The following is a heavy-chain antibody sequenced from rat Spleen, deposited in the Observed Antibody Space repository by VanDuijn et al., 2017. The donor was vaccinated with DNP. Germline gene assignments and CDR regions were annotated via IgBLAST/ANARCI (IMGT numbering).Heavy chain of an antibody. D-gene: IGHD1-7*01. J-gene: IGHJ2*01. Sequence: EVQLVESGGNFVQPGRSLKLSCAAAVFSFSDYDMAWVRQAPKKGLEWVVTINYDGGSTYYRDSLKGRFTISRDTAKSTLYLQMDSLRSEDTATYFCAREITGMTLDYWGQGVMVTVSS. CDR2: INYDGGST. V-gene: IGHV5-7*01. CDR3: AREITGMTLDY. CDR1: VFSFSDYD.